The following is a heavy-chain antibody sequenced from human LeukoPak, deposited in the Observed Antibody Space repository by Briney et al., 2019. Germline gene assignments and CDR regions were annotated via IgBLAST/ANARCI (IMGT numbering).Heavy chain of an antibody. D-gene: IGHD3-10*01. V-gene: IGHV3-23*01. J-gene: IGHJ4*02. CDR1: GFTFSAYA. CDR3: ARGGGKFFDY. Sequence: GGSLGLSCAASGFTFSAYAMSWVRQAPGKGLEWVSIISGSGGRTDYADSVKGRFTISRDNAKNSLYLQMNSLRAEDTAVYYCARGGGKFFDYWGQGTLVTVSS. CDR2: ISGSGGRT.